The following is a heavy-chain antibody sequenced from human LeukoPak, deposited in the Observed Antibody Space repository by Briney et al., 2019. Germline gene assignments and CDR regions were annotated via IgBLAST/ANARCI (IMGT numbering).Heavy chain of an antibody. Sequence: GGSLRLSCAASGFTFSNYAMSWVRQAPGKGLEWVSHISGSGGSTYYADSVKGRLTISRDNSKNTLYLQMNSLRAEDTAVYYCAKLHSTSNSPPFDYWGQGTLVTVSS. J-gene: IGHJ4*02. V-gene: IGHV3-23*01. CDR2: ISGSGGST. CDR1: GFTFSNYA. D-gene: IGHD6-6*01. CDR3: AKLHSTSNSPPFDY.